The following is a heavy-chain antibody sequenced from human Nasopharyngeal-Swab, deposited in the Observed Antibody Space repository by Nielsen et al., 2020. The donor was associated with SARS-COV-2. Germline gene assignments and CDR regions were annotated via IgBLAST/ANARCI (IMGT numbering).Heavy chain of an antibody. V-gene: IGHV4-31*03. CDR1: GGSISSGGYY. D-gene: IGHD6-19*01. CDR3: ARAPRLLFSSGPNWFDP. Sequence: SETLSLTCTVSGGSISSGGYYWSWIRQHPGKGLEWIGYIYYSGSTYYNPSLKSRVTISVDTSKNQFSLKLSSVTAADTAVYYCARAPRLLFSSGPNWFDPWGQGALVTVSS. CDR2: IYYSGST. J-gene: IGHJ5*02.